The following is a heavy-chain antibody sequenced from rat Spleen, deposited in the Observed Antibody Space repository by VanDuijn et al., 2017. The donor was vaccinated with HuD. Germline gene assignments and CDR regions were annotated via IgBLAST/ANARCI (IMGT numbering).Heavy chain of an antibody. CDR2: ISYDGSST. CDR3: AREVGVRVMDA. J-gene: IGHJ4*01. V-gene: IGHV5-29*01. D-gene: IGHD4-3*01. CDR1: GFTFNNYW. Sequence: EVQLVESGGGLVQPGRSLKLSCVASGFTFNNYWMSWIRQAPTKGLEWVATISYDGSSTYYRDSVKGRFTISRDNAKSTLYLQMDSLRSEDTATYYCAREVGVRVMDAWGQGASVTVSS.